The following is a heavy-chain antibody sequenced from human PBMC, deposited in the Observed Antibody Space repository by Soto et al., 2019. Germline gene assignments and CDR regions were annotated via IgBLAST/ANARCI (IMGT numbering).Heavy chain of an antibody. Sequence: GGSLRLSCAASGLTFTSYSMNWVRQAPGKGLEWVSFISSSSSTIYYADSVKGRFTISRDNAKNSLYLQMNSLRDEDTAVYYCARDRGYTYGFDFWGQGTQVTVSS. CDR2: ISSSSSTI. D-gene: IGHD5-18*01. J-gene: IGHJ4*02. CDR1: GLTFTSYS. CDR3: ARDRGYTYGFDF. V-gene: IGHV3-48*02.